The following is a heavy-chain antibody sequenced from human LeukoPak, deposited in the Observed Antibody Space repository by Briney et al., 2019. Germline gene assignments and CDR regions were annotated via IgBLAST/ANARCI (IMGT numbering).Heavy chain of an antibody. Sequence: LETLSLTCTVSGGSISSYYWSWIRQPPGKGLEWIGYIYYSGSTNYNPSLKSRVTISVDTSKNQFSLKLSSVTAADTAVYYCARDYNRGYYYYMDVWGKGTTVTVSS. V-gene: IGHV4-59*01. CDR2: IYYSGST. CDR1: GGSISSYY. D-gene: IGHD5-24*01. J-gene: IGHJ6*03. CDR3: ARDYNRGYYYYMDV.